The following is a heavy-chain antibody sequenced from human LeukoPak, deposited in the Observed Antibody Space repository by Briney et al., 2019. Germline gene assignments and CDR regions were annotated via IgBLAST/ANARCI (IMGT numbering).Heavy chain of an antibody. J-gene: IGHJ4*02. Sequence: PGGSLTLSCAASGFTFSSYWMTWVRQVPGKGLQWVANINQDGREKYYMDSMKGRLNISRDNTENSVFLQLTSLRPEDTAIYFCAKGRDYGDYWGQGTLVAVSS. CDR2: INQDGREK. V-gene: IGHV3-7*01. CDR3: AKGRDYGDY. CDR1: GFTFSSYW.